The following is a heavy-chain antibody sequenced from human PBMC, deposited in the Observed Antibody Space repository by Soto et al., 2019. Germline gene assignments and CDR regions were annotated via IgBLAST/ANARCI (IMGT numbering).Heavy chain of an antibody. CDR2: ISAYNGNT. J-gene: IGHJ4*02. CDR1: GYTFTNYG. CDR3: ARDPSDSSGYYFDY. V-gene: IGHV1-18*01. D-gene: IGHD3-22*01. Sequence: ASVKVSCKASGYTFTNYGISWLRQAPGQGLEWMGWISAYNGNTNYAQKLQGRVTMTTDTSTSTAYMELTSLRSDDTAAYYCARDPSDSSGYYFDYWGQGTLVTVSS.